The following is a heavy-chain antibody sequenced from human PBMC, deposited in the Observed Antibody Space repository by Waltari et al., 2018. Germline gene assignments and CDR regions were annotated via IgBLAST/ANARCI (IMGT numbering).Heavy chain of an antibody. V-gene: IGHV4-34*01. CDR2: INHSGST. D-gene: IGHD2-2*01. Sequence: QVQLQQWGAGLLKPSETLSLTCAVYGGSFSGYYWSWIRQPPGKGLEWIGEINHSGSTNYHPSLKSRVTISVDTSKNQFSLKLSSVTAADTAVYYCARVCPSYYFDYWGQGTLVTVSS. CDR1: GGSFSGYY. J-gene: IGHJ4*02. CDR3: ARVCPSYYFDY.